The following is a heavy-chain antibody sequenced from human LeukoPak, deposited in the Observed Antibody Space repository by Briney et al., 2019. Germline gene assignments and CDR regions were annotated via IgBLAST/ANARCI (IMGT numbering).Heavy chain of an antibody. CDR1: GFTFSSYS. CDR3: ARRAAAGTRWFDP. CDR2: ISSSSSYI. V-gene: IGHV3-21*01. J-gene: IGHJ5*02. Sequence: GGSLRLSCAASGFTFSSYSMNWVRQAPGKGLEWVSSISSSSSYIYYADSVKGRFTISRDNAKNSLYLQMNSLRAEDTAVYYCARRAAAGTRWFDPWGQGTLVTVSS. D-gene: IGHD6-13*01.